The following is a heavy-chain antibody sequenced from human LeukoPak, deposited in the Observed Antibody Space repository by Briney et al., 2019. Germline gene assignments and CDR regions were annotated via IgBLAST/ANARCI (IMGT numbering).Heavy chain of an antibody. V-gene: IGHV4-59*12. Sequence: SETLSLTCTVSGGSISSYYWSWIRQPPGKGLEWIGYNYYSGSTNYNPSLKSRVTMSVDTSKNQFSLKLSSVTAADTAVYYCARMGSASVVVPAAAFDYWGQGTLVTVSS. CDR1: GGSISSYY. D-gene: IGHD2-2*01. CDR3: ARMGSASVVVPAAAFDY. CDR2: NYYSGST. J-gene: IGHJ4*02.